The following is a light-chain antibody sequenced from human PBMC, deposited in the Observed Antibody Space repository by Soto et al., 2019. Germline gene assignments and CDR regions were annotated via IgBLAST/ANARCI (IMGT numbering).Light chain of an antibody. CDR2: GAS. J-gene: IGKJ3*01. CDR3: QHYNNLPPFT. CDR1: EDIRTS. V-gene: IGKV1-33*01. Sequence: DIQMTQSPSSLSASVGARVSITCQASEDIRTSLSWFQHKPGRAPKLLIYGASYLETGVPSRFRGSGSGTDFTLTISSLQPKGIATYYCQHYNNLPPFTFGPGTIVDVK.